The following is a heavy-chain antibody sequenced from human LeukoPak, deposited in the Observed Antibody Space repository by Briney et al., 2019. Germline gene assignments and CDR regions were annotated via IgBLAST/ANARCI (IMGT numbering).Heavy chain of an antibody. Sequence: PGGSLRLSCAASGFTFSDYDMHWVRQAKGKGREWVSAIGTAGDTYYTGAVKGRFTISRENAKNSLYLQMNSLRAGDTAVYYCARVAKERVGGVYYFDYWGQGTLVTVSS. CDR1: GFTFSDYD. CDR2: IGTAGDT. J-gene: IGHJ4*02. V-gene: IGHV3-13*01. CDR3: ARVAKERVGGVYYFDY. D-gene: IGHD1-1*01.